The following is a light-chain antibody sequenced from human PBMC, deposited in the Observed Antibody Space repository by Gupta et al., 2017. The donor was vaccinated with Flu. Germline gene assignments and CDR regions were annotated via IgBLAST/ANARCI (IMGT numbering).Light chain of an antibody. Sequence: QTVVTQEPSFSVSPGGTVTLTCGFTSGSVSTYHFPTWYQQTPGQPPRTLIHSTNSRSPGVPDRFSGSILGNKAALTITGAQADDESDYYCLLYVGSGISVFGGGTKVTVL. CDR2: STN. CDR1: SGSVSTYHF. V-gene: IGLV8-61*01. J-gene: IGLJ3*02. CDR3: LLYVGSGISV.